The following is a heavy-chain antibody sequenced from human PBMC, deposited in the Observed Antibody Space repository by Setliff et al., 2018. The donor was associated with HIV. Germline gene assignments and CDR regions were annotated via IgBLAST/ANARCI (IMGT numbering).Heavy chain of an antibody. CDR2: IYASGVT. Sequence: SETLSLTCTVSGGSISSHYWSWIRQSPKTGLEWIGYIYASGVTSYNPSLKSRVTISIDTSKNQFSLKLNSMTAADTAVYYRATRPASSYWYGVFDFWGRGMLVTVSS. D-gene: IGHD6-13*01. J-gene: IGHJ4*02. CDR1: GGSISSHY. V-gene: IGHV4-4*09. CDR3: ATRPASSYWYGVFDF.